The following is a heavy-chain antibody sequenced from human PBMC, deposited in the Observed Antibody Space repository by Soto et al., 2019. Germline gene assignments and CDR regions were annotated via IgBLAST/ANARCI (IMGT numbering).Heavy chain of an antibody. CDR3: ARHTPAISISDH. Sequence: QLQLQESGPGLVKPSETLSLTCTVSGGSISSSSYYWGWIRQPPGKGLEWIGSIYYSGSTYYNPSLTPRVTISVATSKTQFSLKLSSVTAADTAVYYCARHTPAISISDHWGQGTLVTVSS. J-gene: IGHJ4*02. V-gene: IGHV4-39*01. CDR2: IYYSGST. D-gene: IGHD2-15*01. CDR1: GGSISSSSYY.